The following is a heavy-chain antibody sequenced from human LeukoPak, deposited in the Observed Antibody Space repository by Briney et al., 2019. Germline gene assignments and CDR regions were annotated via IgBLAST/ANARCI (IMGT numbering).Heavy chain of an antibody. V-gene: IGHV3-30-3*01. Sequence: GGSLRLSCAASGFTFSSYAMHWVRQAPGKGLEWVAVISYDGSNKYYADSVKGRFTIARDNSKNTLYLQMNSLRAEETAVYYCASGYYYDSSGYYEPDYYYYGMDVWGQGTTVTVSS. CDR2: ISYDGSNK. CDR3: ASGYYYDSSGYYEPDYYYYGMDV. J-gene: IGHJ6*02. CDR1: GFTFSSYA. D-gene: IGHD3-22*01.